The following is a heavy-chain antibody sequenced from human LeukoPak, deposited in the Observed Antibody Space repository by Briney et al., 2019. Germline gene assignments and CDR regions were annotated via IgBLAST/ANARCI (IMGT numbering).Heavy chain of an antibody. CDR2: ISTYNGNT. CDR3: ARDHVSYYLDP. V-gene: IGHV1-18*01. D-gene: IGHD1-26*01. CDR1: GYTFTSYG. Sequence: APVKVSCKASGYTFTSYGISWVRQAPGQGLEWMGWISTYNGNTNYAQKLQDRVTMTTDTSTSTAYMELRSLRSDDTAVYFCARDHVSYYLDPWGQGTLVTVSS. J-gene: IGHJ5*02.